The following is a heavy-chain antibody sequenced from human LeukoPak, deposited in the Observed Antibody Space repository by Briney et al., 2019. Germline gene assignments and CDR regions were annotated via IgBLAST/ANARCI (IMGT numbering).Heavy chain of an antibody. Sequence: GGSLRLSCAASGFTFSSYSMTWVRQAPGKGLEWVSSISSDSNHIYYADSVKGRFTISRDNTKKSLFLQMNSLRAEDTAVYYCATYGTNWGYYCDYWGQGTLVTVSS. D-gene: IGHD7-27*01. V-gene: IGHV3-21*01. J-gene: IGHJ4*02. CDR3: ATYGTNWGYYCDY. CDR1: GFTFSSYS. CDR2: ISSDSNHI.